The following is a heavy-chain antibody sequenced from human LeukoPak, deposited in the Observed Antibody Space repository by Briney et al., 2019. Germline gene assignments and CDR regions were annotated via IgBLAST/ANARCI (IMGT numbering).Heavy chain of an antibody. V-gene: IGHV3-30*18. CDR3: VKGVHPPPREITPGE. CDR2: ISYVGRHQ. D-gene: IGHD3-16*01. J-gene: IGHJ4*02. Sequence: GTSLRLSCTGSGFIFSGYGIHWVRQAPGKGLEWVAVISYVGRHQYYATSMSGRFTTSRDNLKNSVFLQMDSLGVDDTADYYFVKGVHPPPREITPGEWGQGTLVVVDS. CDR1: GFIFSGYG.